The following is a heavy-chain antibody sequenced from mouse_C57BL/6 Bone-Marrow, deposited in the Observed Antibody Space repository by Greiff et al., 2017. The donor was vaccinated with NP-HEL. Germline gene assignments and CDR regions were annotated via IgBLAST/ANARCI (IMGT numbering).Heavy chain of an antibody. CDR3: ARFITTVVAPFDY. V-gene: IGHV1-82*01. CDR2: IYPGDGDT. J-gene: IGHJ2*01. Sequence: VKLVESGPELVKPGASVKISCKASGYAFSSSWMNWVKQRPGKGLEWIGRIYPGDGDTNYNGKFKGKATLTADKSSSTAYMQLSSLTSEDSAVYFCARFITTVVAPFDYWGQGTTLTVSS. D-gene: IGHD1-1*01. CDR1: GYAFSSSW.